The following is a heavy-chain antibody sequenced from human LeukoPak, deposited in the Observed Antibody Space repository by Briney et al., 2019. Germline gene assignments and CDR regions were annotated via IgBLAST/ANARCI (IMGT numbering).Heavy chain of an antibody. CDR1: GYTFTSYG. CDR3: ARGTPYCSSTSCYALTFDI. D-gene: IGHD2-2*01. Sequence: ASVKVSCKASGYTFTSYGISWVRQAPGQGLEWVGWISAYNGNTNYAQKLQGRVTMTTDTSTSTAYIELRSLRSDDTAVYYCARGTPYCSSTSCYALTFDIWGQGTMVTVSS. J-gene: IGHJ3*02. CDR2: ISAYNGNT. V-gene: IGHV1-18*01.